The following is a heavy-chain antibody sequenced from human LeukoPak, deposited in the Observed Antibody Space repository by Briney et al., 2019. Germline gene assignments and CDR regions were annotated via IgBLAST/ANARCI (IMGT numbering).Heavy chain of an antibody. Sequence: GGSLRLSCAASGFTFDDYGMSWVRQAPGKGLEWVSGINWNGGSTGYADSVKGRFTISRDNAKNSLYLQMNSLRAEDTALYYCARHIVLMVGHTGLTYGRACEYWGQGNLVTVSS. CDR3: ARHIVLMVGHTGLTYGRACEY. V-gene: IGHV3-20*04. CDR2: INWNGGST. J-gene: IGHJ4*02. CDR1: GFTFDDYG. D-gene: IGHD2-8*01.